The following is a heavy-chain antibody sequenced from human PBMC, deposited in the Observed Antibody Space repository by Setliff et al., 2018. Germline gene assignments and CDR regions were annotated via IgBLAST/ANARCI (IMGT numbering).Heavy chain of an antibody. J-gene: IGHJ4*02. Sequence: ASETLSLTCTVSGGSISSGGYYWSWIRQHPGKGLEWIGYIYYSGNTYYNASLKGRVTISGDTSKNQFSLKLTAVTAADTAIYYCARHRAVAGAYYFDFWGQGTLVTVSS. D-gene: IGHD6-19*01. V-gene: IGHV4-31*03. CDR1: GGSISSGGYY. CDR2: IYYSGNT. CDR3: ARHRAVAGAYYFDF.